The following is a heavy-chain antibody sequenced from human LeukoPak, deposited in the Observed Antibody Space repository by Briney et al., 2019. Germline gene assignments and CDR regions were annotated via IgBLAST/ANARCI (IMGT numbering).Heavy chain of an antibody. D-gene: IGHD2-21*02. V-gene: IGHV1-46*01. CDR1: GYTFTSYY. CDR2: INPSGGST. CDR3: ARAYCGGDCFLPDVLVIPDAFDI. Sequence: GASVKVSCKASGYTFTSYYMHWVRQAPGQGLEWMGIINPSGGSTSYAQKFQGRGTMTRDTSTSTVYMELSSLRSEDTAVYYCARAYCGGDCFLPDVLVIPDAFDIWGQGTMVTVSS. J-gene: IGHJ3*02.